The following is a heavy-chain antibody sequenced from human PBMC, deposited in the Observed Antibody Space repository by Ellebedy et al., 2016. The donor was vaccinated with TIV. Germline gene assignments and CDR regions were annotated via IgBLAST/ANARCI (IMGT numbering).Heavy chain of an antibody. J-gene: IGHJ5*02. CDR2: INSDGSST. D-gene: IGHD1-1*01. CDR1: GFTFGSYW. Sequence: PGGSLRLSCAASGFTFGSYWMHWVRQAPGKGLVWVSRINSDGSSTTYADSVKGRFTISRDNAKNTLYLQMNSLRAEDTAVYYCARDIPQRLNPARFDPWGQGTLVTVSS. V-gene: IGHV3-74*01. CDR3: ARDIPQRLNPARFDP.